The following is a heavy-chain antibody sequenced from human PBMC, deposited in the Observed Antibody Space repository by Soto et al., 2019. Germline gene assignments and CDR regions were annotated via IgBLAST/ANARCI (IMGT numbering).Heavy chain of an antibody. D-gene: IGHD3-3*01. CDR2: ISADNGNR. J-gene: IGHJ4*02. CDR1: GYTFTSYG. CDR3: ARGKDDFWSGYLDN. Sequence: QVQLVQSGAEVKKPGSSVKVSCKSSGYTFTSYGISWVRQAPGQGLEWMGRISADNGNRNYAQKFQGRVSMTTDTSANTAYMDLRSLRSDDTAVYYCARGKDDFWSGYLDNWGQGTLVTVPS. V-gene: IGHV1-18*01.